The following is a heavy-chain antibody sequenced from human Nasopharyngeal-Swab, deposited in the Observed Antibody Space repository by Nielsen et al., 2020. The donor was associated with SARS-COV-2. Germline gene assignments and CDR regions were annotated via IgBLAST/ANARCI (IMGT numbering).Heavy chain of an antibody. J-gene: IGHJ4*02. CDR2: FDPEDGET. D-gene: IGHD2-2*02. CDR3: ATAARYCSSTSCYTFSY. CDR1: GYTLTELS. V-gene: IGHV1-24*01. Sequence: ASVQVSCQVSGYTLTELSMHWVRQAPGKGLEWMGGFDPEDGETIYAQKFQGRVTMTEDTSTDTAYMELSSLRSEDTAVYYCATAARYCSSTSCYTFSYWGQGTLVTVSS.